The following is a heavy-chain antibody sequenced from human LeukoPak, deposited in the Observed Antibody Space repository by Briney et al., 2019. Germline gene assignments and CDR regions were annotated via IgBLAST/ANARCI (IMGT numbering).Heavy chain of an antibody. CDR2: IFSNDEK. J-gene: IGHJ3*02. Sequence: SGPVLVKPTETLTLTCTVSGFSLSNARMGVSWIRQPPGKALEWLAHIFSNDEKSYSTSLKSRLTISKDTSKSQVVLTMTNMDPVDTATYYCARKDTRGYSSGWLLYRRGAFDIWGQGTMVTVSS. CDR1: GFSLSNARMG. CDR3: ARKDTRGYSSGWLLYRRGAFDI. V-gene: IGHV2-26*02. D-gene: IGHD6-19*01.